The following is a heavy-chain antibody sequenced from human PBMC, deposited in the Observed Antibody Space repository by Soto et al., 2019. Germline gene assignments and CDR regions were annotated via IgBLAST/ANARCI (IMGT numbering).Heavy chain of an antibody. D-gene: IGHD1-26*01. V-gene: IGHV1-3*01. Sequence: QVQLVQSGAEVKKPGASVKVSCKASGYTFTSYAMHWVRQAPGQRLEWMGWINAGNGNTKYSQKFQGRGTITRDTSASTAYMELSSLRSEATAVYYCATDIVGATTAYWGQGTLVTVSS. CDR3: ATDIVGATTAY. CDR2: INAGNGNT. CDR1: GYTFTSYA. J-gene: IGHJ4*02.